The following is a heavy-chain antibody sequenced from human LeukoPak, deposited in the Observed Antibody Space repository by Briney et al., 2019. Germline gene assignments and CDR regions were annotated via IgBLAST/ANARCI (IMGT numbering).Heavy chain of an antibody. V-gene: IGHV3-72*01. J-gene: IGHJ4*02. Sequence: GGSLRLSCAASGFIFSDHYMDWVRQAPGKGLEWVGRTRNKPNSYTTEYAASVKGRFTISRDDSKNSLYLQMNSLRAEDTAVYYCAKDLAVSLTGYYYYFDYWGQGTLVTVSS. CDR2: TRNKPNSYTT. CDR1: GFIFSDHY. D-gene: IGHD3-9*01. CDR3: AKDLAVSLTGYYYYFDY.